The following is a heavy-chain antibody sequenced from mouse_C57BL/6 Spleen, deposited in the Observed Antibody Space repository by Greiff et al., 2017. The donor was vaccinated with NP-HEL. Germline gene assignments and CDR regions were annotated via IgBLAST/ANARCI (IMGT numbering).Heavy chain of an antibody. D-gene: IGHD2-4*01. CDR2: ILPGSGST. J-gene: IGHJ3*01. Sequence: VKLVESGAELMKPGASVKLSCKATGYTFTGYWIEWVKQRPGHGLEWIGEILPGSGSTNYNEKFKGKATFTADTSSNTAYMQLSSLTTEDSAIYYCARKGPPIYYDYGRGFAYWGQGTLVTVSA. CDR3: ARKGPPIYYDYGRGFAY. V-gene: IGHV1-9*01. CDR1: GYTFTGYW.